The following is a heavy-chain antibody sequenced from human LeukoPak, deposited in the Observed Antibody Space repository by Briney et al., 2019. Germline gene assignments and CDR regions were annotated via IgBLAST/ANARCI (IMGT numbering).Heavy chain of an antibody. J-gene: IGHJ1*01. Sequence: GGSLRLSCAASGFTLSSYGMHWVRQAPGKGLEWVAVISYDGSNKYYADSVKGRFTISRDNSKNTLYLQMNSLRAEDTAVYYCAKDPFGSRMEYFQHWGQGTLVIVSS. CDR3: AKDPFGSRMEYFQH. CDR2: ISYDGSNK. D-gene: IGHD2-15*01. V-gene: IGHV3-30*18. CDR1: GFTLSSYG.